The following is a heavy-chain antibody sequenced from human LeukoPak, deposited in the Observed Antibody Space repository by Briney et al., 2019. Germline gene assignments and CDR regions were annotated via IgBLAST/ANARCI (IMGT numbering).Heavy chain of an antibody. CDR1: GDSVSSNSAA. J-gene: IGHJ4*02. Sequence: SQTLSLTCAISGDSVSSNSAAWNWIRQSPSRGLEWLGRTYYRSKWYNDYAVSVKSRITINPDTSKNQFSLKLSSVTAADTAVYYCASTKMGRESRNDSPYYFDYWGQGTLVTVSS. D-gene: IGHD3-10*01. CDR3: ASTKMGRESRNDSPYYFDY. V-gene: IGHV6-1*01. CDR2: TYYRSKWYN.